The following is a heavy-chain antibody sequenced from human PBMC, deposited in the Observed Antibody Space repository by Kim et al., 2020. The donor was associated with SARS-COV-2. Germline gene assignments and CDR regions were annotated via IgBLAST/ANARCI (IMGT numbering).Heavy chain of an antibody. J-gene: IGHJ3*01. D-gene: IGHD2-2*01. CDR3: ARGSTKPYCSSTSCYFHAFDD. CDR1: GGSFSGYY. V-gene: IGHV4-34*01. Sequence: SETLSLTCAVYGGSFSGYYWSWIRQPPGKGLEWIGEINHSGSTNYNPSLKSRVTISVDTSKNQFSLKLSSVTAADTAVYYCARGSTKPYCSSTSCYFHAFDDWGQGTMVTVSS. CDR2: INHSGST.